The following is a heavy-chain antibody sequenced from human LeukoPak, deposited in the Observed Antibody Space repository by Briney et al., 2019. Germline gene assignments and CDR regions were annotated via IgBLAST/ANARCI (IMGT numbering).Heavy chain of an antibody. D-gene: IGHD4-23*01. V-gene: IGHV1-69*05. CDR1: GGTFSSYA. Sequence: SVKVSCXASGGTFSSYAISWVRQALGQGLEWMARIIPIFGTANYAQKFQGRVTITTDESTSTAYMELSSLRSEDTAVYYCARDAGGNSHYWGQGTLVTVSS. CDR2: IIPIFGTA. CDR3: ARDAGGNSHY. J-gene: IGHJ4*02.